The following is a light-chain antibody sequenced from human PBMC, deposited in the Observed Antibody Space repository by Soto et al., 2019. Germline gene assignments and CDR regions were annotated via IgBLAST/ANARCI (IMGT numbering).Light chain of an antibody. Sequence: QSLLTQPPSASGTPGQRVTMSCSGSRPNIGSNTVNWYQQFPGTAPKVLIHSNDQRPSGVPDRFSGSKSGTSASLAISGLQSEDEAEYYCAAWDDSLKVVVFGGGTKVTVL. J-gene: IGLJ2*01. CDR2: SND. CDR3: AAWDDSLKVVV. V-gene: IGLV1-44*01. CDR1: RPNIGSNT.